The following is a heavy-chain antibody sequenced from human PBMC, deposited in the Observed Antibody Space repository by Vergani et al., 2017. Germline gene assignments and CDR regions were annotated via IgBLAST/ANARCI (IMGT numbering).Heavy chain of an antibody. CDR3: AKFPLNITTPDRGDF. J-gene: IGHJ4*02. CDR1: GLTFSSYG. Sequence: QVQLVESGGGVVQPGRSLRLSCAASGLTFSSYGMHWVRQAPGRGLEWVALISYDGDTTYYEDSVKGRFTISRDNSKNTLFLQMHSLRVEDTALYYCAKFPLNITTPDRGDFWGQGSLVTVSS. CDR2: ISYDGDTT. D-gene: IGHD1-1*01. V-gene: IGHV3-30*18.